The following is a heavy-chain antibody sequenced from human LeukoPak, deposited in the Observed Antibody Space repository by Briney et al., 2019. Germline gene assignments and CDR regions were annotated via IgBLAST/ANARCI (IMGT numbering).Heavy chain of an antibody. Sequence: GGSLRLSCAGSGFTFSSYRMNWVRQAPGKGLEWVSYISNSSRTIYYADSVKGRFTISRDNAKNSLYLQMNSLRAEDTALYYCAREPASSGWSEGDYWGQGTLVTVSS. CDR1: GFTFSSYR. J-gene: IGHJ4*02. CDR2: ISNSSRTI. V-gene: IGHV3-48*01. CDR3: AREPASSGWSEGDY. D-gene: IGHD6-19*01.